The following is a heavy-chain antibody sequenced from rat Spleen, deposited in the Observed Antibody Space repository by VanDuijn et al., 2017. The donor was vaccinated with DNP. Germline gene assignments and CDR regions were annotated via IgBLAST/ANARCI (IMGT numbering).Heavy chain of an antibody. Sequence: EVQLVETGGGLVQPGRSLKLSCVASGFTFSDYDMAWVRQAPKKGLEWVVTINYDGGSTYYRDSLKGRFTISRDTAKSTLYLQMDSLRSEDTATYYCARLTTRVPFDYWGQGVMVTVSS. J-gene: IGHJ2*01. V-gene: IGHV5-7*01. CDR1: GFTFSDYD. CDR2: INYDGGST. CDR3: ARLTTRVPFDY. D-gene: IGHD1-4*01.